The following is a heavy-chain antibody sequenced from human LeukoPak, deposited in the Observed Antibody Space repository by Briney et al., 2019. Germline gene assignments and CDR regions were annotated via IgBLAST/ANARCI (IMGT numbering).Heavy chain of an antibody. CDR2: IYTSGST. V-gene: IGHV4-4*07. Sequence: SETLSLTCTVSGGSISSYYWSWIRQPAGKGLEWIGRIYTSGSTNYNPSLKSRVTMSVDTSKNQFSLKLSSVTAADTAVYYCARSLAVTTSQGFDYWGQGTLVTVSS. CDR1: GGSISSYY. D-gene: IGHD4-17*01. CDR3: ARSLAVTTSQGFDY. J-gene: IGHJ4*02.